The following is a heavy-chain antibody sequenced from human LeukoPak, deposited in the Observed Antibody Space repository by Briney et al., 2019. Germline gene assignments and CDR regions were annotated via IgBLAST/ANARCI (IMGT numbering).Heavy chain of an antibody. D-gene: IGHD3-10*01. Sequence: ASVKVSCKASGGTFSSYAISWVRQATGQGLEWMGWMNPNSGNTGYAQKFQGRVTMTRNTSISTAYMELSSLRSEDTAVYYCASSGGITMVRGVIYAFDIWGQGTMVTVSS. V-gene: IGHV1-8*02. J-gene: IGHJ3*02. CDR3: ASSGGITMVRGVIYAFDI. CDR1: GGTFSSYA. CDR2: MNPNSGNT.